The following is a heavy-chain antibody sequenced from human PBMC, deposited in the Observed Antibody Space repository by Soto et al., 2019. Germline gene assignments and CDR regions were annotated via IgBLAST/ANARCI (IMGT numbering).Heavy chain of an antibody. CDR1: GYSVTTYG. J-gene: IGHJ6*02. CDR2: ISGYNGDT. D-gene: IGHD2-21*01. V-gene: IGHV1-18*01. CDR3: AREGVRPYYYYGMDV. Sequence: QVHLVQSGAEVKKPGASVKVSCKASGYSVTTYGISWVRQAPGQGLEWMGWISGYNGDTNYAQNFQARVTMTTDTSTSTAYTELRSLRSDDTAVYYCAREGVRPYYYYGMDVWGQGTTVTVSS.